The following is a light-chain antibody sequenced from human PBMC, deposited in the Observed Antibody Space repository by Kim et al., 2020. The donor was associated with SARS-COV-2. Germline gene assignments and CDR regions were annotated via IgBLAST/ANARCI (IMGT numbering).Light chain of an antibody. Sequence: SPGERATLSCRASQSVSSHLAWYQQKPGRAPRLLISAASTRATGVPVRFSGSGSGTEFTLTISSLQSEDFAVYYCLQYYNWPPLTFGGGTKVDIK. CDR3: LQYYNWPPLT. J-gene: IGKJ4*01. CDR2: AAS. CDR1: QSVSSH. V-gene: IGKV3-15*01.